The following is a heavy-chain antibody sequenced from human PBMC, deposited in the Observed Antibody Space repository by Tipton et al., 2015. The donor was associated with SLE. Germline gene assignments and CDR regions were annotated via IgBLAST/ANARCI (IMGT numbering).Heavy chain of an antibody. CDR3: AGCGGGSCYAY. D-gene: IGHD2-15*01. CDR1: GGSFSGYY. V-gene: IGHV4-34*01. Sequence: TLSLTCAVYGGSFSGYYWSWIRQPPGKGLEWIGEINHRGSTNCNPSLKSRVTISVDRSKKQFSLKLRSVTAADTAVYYCAGCGGGSCYAYWGRGTPVTVSS. J-gene: IGHJ4*02. CDR2: INHRGST.